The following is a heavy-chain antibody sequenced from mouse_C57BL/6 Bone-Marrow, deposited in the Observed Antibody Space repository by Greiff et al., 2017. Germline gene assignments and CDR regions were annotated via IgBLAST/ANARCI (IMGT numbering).Heavy chain of an antibody. Sequence: QVQLKESGPELVKPGASVKISCKASGYSFTDYYINWVKQRPGQGLEWIGWIFPGSGSTYYNEKFKGKATLTVDKSSSTAYMLLSSLTSEDSAVYFCARSGRWLLQAWFAYWGQGTLVTVSA. J-gene: IGHJ3*01. V-gene: IGHV1-75*01. CDR2: IFPGSGST. CDR3: ARSGRWLLQAWFAY. CDR1: GYSFTDYY. D-gene: IGHD2-3*01.